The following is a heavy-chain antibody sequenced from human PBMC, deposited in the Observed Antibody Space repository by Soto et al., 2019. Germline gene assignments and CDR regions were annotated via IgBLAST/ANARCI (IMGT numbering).Heavy chain of an antibody. CDR1: GDTFTTYD. D-gene: IGHD3-10*01. Sequence: ASVKVSCKASGDTFTTYDINWVLQATGHGLEWMGWINPNSGNIGYAQRFQGRVTMTRDTAIRTAYMEVSSLRSDDTAVYYCARGRASGSYYLLDYWGQGTLVTVSS. J-gene: IGHJ4*02. V-gene: IGHV1-8*01. CDR3: ARGRASGSYYLLDY. CDR2: INPNSGNI.